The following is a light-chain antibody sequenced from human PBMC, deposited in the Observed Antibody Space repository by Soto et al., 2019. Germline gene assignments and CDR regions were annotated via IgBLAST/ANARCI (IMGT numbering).Light chain of an antibody. CDR2: WAS. J-gene: IGKJ1*01. CDR3: QQYYVTPWT. Sequence: DIVLTQSPASLAVSLGEGATISCKSSQNVLYSSNMKNYLVWFQQKPGQPPKLLIYWASARESGVPDRFSGGGSGTDFTLTISSLQAEDVAVYYCQQYYVTPWTFGQGTKVEVK. CDR1: QNVLYSSNMKNY. V-gene: IGKV4-1*01.